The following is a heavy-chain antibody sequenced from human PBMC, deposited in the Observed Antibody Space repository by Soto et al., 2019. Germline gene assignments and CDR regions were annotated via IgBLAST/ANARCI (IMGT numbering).Heavy chain of an antibody. CDR1: GFTFSSYW. D-gene: IGHD3-3*01. Sequence: GGSLRLSCAASGFTFSSYWMSWVRQAPGKGLEWVANIKQDGSEKYYVDSVKGRFTISRDNAKNSLYLQMNSLRAEDTAVYYCAREAVLGDDGIDDFWSGFPYYYYYMDVWGKGTTVTVSS. CDR2: IKQDGSEK. CDR3: AREAVLGDDGIDDFWSGFPYYYYYMDV. V-gene: IGHV3-7*01. J-gene: IGHJ6*03.